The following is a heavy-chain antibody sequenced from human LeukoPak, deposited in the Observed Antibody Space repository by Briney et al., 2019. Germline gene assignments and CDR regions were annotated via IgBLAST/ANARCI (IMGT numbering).Heavy chain of an antibody. Sequence: ASVKVSCKASGYTFTSYDINWVRQATGQGLEWTGWMNPNSGNTGYAQKFQGRVTITRNTSISTAYMELSSLRSEDTAVYYCARGLTIFGRAAAAYWGQGTLVTVSS. D-gene: IGHD3-3*01. J-gene: IGHJ4*02. CDR1: GYTFTSYD. CDR3: ARGLTIFGRAAAAY. CDR2: MNPNSGNT. V-gene: IGHV1-8*03.